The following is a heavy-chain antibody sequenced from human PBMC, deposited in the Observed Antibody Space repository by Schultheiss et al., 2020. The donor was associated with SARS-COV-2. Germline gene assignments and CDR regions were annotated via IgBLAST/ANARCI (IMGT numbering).Heavy chain of an antibody. D-gene: IGHD6-13*01. CDR3: AKGYSSSWHGAFDI. V-gene: IGHV3-30*18. Sequence: GGSLRLSCAASGFTFSSYGMHWVRQAPGKGLEWVAVISYDGSNKYYADSVKGRFTISRDNSKNTLYLQMNSLRAEDTAVYYCAKGYSSSWHGAFDIWGQGTMVTVSS. J-gene: IGHJ3*02. CDR2: ISYDGSNK. CDR1: GFTFSSYG.